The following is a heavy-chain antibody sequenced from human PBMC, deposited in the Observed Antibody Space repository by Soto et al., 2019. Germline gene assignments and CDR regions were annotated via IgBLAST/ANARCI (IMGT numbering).Heavy chain of an antibody. V-gene: IGHV2-5*02. CDR1: GFSLSTSGVG. Sequence: QITLKESGPTLVKPTQTLTLTCTFSGFSLSTSGVGVGWIRQPPGKALEWLALIYWDDDKRYSPSLKSRLTITKDTSKNQVVLTTTNMDPVDTATYYCAHRLLLWFVGMEAFDIWGQGTMVTVSS. CDR3: AHRLLLWFVGMEAFDI. J-gene: IGHJ3*02. CDR2: IYWDDDK. D-gene: IGHD3-10*01.